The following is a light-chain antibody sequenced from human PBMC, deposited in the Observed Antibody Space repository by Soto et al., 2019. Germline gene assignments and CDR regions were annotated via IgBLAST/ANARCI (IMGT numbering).Light chain of an antibody. J-gene: IGKJ2*03. CDR3: QQRRNWPLFS. CDR1: ESVNSA. CDR2: DAS. V-gene: IGKV3-11*01. Sequence: EIVLTQSPATLSLSPGERATLYCRAAESVNSALGWYQQRPGQVPRLIIYDASNRASGIPARFSGSGSGTDFTLTISSLEPEDSAVYYCQQRRNWPLFSFGPGTKLEIK.